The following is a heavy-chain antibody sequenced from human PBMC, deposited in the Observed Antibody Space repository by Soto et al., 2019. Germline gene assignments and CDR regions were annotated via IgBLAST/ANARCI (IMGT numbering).Heavy chain of an antibody. J-gene: IGHJ5*01. Sequence: SGGSLRLSCAASGFTFSAYNMGWIRQAPGRGLEWLSYISTTGGTIYYADSVKGRFTVSRDNAKNSLYLQMNSLRADDTAVYHCAKDLQGLTPSGDIAAWGLGTPVTVSS. V-gene: IGHV3-11*01. CDR1: GFTFSAYN. CDR3: AKDLQGLTPSGDIAA. CDR2: ISTTGGTI. D-gene: IGHD3-16*02.